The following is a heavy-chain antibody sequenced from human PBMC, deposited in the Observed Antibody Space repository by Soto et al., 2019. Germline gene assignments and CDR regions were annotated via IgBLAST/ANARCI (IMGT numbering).Heavy chain of an antibody. Sequence: EVQLVESGGGLVQPGGSLRLSCSVSGFTFSNYAMHWVRQAPGEGLEYVSGITSDGDSTYHADSVKGRFTISRDNSKNTPYLQMSSLRLEDTAIYYCVKGNQLLRYYFEFWGQGTLVTVSS. CDR1: GFTFSNYA. V-gene: IGHV3-64D*06. J-gene: IGHJ4*02. CDR2: ITSDGDST. CDR3: VKGNQLLRYYFEF. D-gene: IGHD2-15*01.